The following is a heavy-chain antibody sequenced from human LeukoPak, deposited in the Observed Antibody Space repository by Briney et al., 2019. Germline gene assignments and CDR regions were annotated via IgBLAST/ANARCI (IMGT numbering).Heavy chain of an antibody. Sequence: PSETLTLTCTDSGGPISSSSYYWGWIRQPPGKGLEWIGSIYYSGSTYYNPSLKSRVTISVDTSKNQFSLKLSSVTAADTAVYYCAREGPGRDYWGQGTLVTVSS. D-gene: IGHD1-14*01. CDR2: IYYSGST. V-gene: IGHV4-39*07. CDR3: AREGPGRDY. J-gene: IGHJ4*02. CDR1: GGPISSSSYY.